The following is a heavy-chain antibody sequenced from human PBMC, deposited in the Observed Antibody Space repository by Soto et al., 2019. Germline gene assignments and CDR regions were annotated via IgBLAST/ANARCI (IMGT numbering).Heavy chain of an antibody. CDR1: GGTFSTYT. V-gene: IGHV1-69*02. CDR2: IIPMLTVT. CDR3: SIGSWSAETFDV. Sequence: QVHLEQSGAEVKKPGSSVKVSCKAAGGTFSTYTLIWVRQAPGQGLEWMGRIIPMLTVTNSAQKFQGRVTLTADKSTRTAFMELTSLTFDDTAVYYCSIGSWSAETFDVWGQGTMVTVSS. D-gene: IGHD2-2*01. J-gene: IGHJ3*01.